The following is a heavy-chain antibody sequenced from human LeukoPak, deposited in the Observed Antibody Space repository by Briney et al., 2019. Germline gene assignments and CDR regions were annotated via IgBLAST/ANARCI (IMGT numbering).Heavy chain of an antibody. Sequence: SETLSLTCSVSSGSISSPLHYWGWIRQPPGKGLEWIGSIFYTGSTYYNPSLKSRVTISVDTSKNQFSLRLTSVTVADTAVYYCAREYDSSSLFDYWGQGTLVTVSS. CDR3: AREYDSSSLFDY. V-gene: IGHV4-39*07. CDR1: SGSISSPLHY. D-gene: IGHD3-22*01. J-gene: IGHJ4*02. CDR2: IFYTGST.